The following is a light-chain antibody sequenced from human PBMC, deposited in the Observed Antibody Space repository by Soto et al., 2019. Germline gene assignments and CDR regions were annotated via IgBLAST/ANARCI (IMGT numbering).Light chain of an antibody. J-gene: IGLJ1*01. CDR1: SSNIGAGYD. V-gene: IGLV1-40*01. CDR3: QSYDSSLSRYV. Sequence: QSVLTQPPSVSGAPGQRVTISCTGSSSNIGAGYDVHWYQQLPGTAPKLLIYGNSNRPSGVPDRFSGSKSGTSASLAITGLQAEAEADYYCQSYDSSLSRYVFGTGTKLTVL. CDR2: GNS.